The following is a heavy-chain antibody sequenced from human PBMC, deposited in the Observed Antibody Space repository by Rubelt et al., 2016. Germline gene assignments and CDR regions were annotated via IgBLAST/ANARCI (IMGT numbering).Heavy chain of an antibody. CDR3: AKDVMDRVGATFDY. D-gene: IGHD1-26*01. CDR2: ISGSGGST. V-gene: IGHV3-23*01. CDR1: GGSFSGYY. Sequence: VQLQQWGAGLLKPSETLSLTCAVYGGSFSGYYWSWIRQPPGKGLEWVSAISGSGGSTYYADSVKGRLTISRDNSKNTLYLQMNSLRAEDTAVYYCAKDVMDRVGATFDYWGQGTLVTVSS. J-gene: IGHJ4*02.